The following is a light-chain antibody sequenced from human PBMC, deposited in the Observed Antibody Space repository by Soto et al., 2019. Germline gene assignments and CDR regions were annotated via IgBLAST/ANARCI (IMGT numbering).Light chain of an antibody. CDR1: RGIGNY. CDR2: SAS. V-gene: IGKV1-16*02. CDR3: QHYNSYSEA. J-gene: IGKJ1*01. Sequence: IQMSQAPPSLSASVGDRRTTTSRASRGIGNYLAWFQQKPGKAPKSLIYSASSLQSGVPSKFSGSGSGTDFTLTISSLQPEDFATYYCQHYNSYSEAFGQGTKVDIK.